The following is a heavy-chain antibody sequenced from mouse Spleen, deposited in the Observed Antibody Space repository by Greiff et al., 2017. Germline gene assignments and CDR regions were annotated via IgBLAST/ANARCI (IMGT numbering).Heavy chain of an antibody. V-gene: IGHV1-52*01. J-gene: IGHJ4*01. CDR2: IDPSDSET. Sequence: VQLQQPGAELVRPGSSVKLSCKASGYTFTSYWMHWVKQRPIQGLEWIGNIDPSDSETHYNQKFKDKATLTVDKSSSTAYMQLSSLTSEDSAVYYCARDRTSHMDYWGQGTSVTVSS. CDR1: GYTFTSYW. CDR3: ARDRTSHMDY.